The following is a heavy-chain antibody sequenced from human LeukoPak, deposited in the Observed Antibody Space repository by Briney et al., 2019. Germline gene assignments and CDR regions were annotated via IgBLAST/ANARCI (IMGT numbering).Heavy chain of an antibody. CDR2: ITNSGDST. CDR3: AKDASSSN. Sequence: PGASLRLSCAAAGFTFSSSAMSWVRQAPGKGLEWVSTITNSGDSTYYADSVKWRFTISRDNSKNTVNLQVNSLRADDTAVYFCAKDASSSNWAQGTLVTVSS. J-gene: IGHJ4*02. D-gene: IGHD2-2*01. CDR1: GFTFSSSA. V-gene: IGHV3-23*01.